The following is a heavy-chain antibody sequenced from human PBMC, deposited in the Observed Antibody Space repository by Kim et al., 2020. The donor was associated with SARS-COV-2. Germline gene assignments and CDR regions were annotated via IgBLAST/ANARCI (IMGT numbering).Heavy chain of an antibody. D-gene: IGHD3-22*01. CDR3: ARVGDSSGGLDY. CDR2: IYYSGST. J-gene: IGHJ4*02. Sequence: SETLSLTCTVSGGSISSYYWSWIRQPPGKGLEWIGYIYYSGSTNYNPSLKSRVTISVDTSKNQFSLKLSSVTAADTAVYYCARVGDSSGGLDYWGQGTLVTVSS. CDR1: GGSISSYY. V-gene: IGHV4-59*13.